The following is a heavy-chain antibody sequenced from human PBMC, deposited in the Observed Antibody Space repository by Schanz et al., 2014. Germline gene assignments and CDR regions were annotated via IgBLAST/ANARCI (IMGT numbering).Heavy chain of an antibody. D-gene: IGHD1-1*01. Sequence: QVQLVQSGAEVKKPGSSVKVSCKASGDTFRSYTINWVRHAPGQGLEWMGRIIPITGITNYAQKFQGRVTFTADKSTSAAFVEVNSLRSEDTAVYYCARTGDDPSLTPWGQGTLVTVSS. CDR3: ARTGDDPSLTP. CDR1: GDTFRSYT. J-gene: IGHJ5*02. V-gene: IGHV1-69*02. CDR2: IIPITGIT.